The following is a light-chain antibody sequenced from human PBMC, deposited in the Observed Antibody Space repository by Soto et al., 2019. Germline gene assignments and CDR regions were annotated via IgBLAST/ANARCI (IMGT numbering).Light chain of an antibody. Sequence: QSALTQPASVSGSPGQSITISCTGTSSDIGGYNYVSWYQQHPGKAPKLMIYDVSNRPSGVSNRFSGSKSGNTASLTISGLKAEDEADYYCSSYTTSSTPCIFGGGTKVTVL. J-gene: IGLJ2*01. CDR3: SSYTTSSTPCI. CDR2: DVS. CDR1: SSDIGGYNY. V-gene: IGLV2-14*01.